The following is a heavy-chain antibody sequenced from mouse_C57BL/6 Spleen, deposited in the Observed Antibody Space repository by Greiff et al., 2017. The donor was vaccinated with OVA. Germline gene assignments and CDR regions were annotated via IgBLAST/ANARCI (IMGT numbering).Heavy chain of an antibody. CDR1: GFTFSDYG. D-gene: IGHD2-2*01. J-gene: IGHJ3*01. CDR2: ISSGSSTI. Sequence: EVHLVESGGGLVKPGGSLKLSCAASGFTFSDYGMHWVRQAPEKGLEWVAYISSGSSTIYYADTVKGRFTISRDNAKNTLFLQMTSLRSEDTAMYYCARTSTMVTTSFAYWGQGTLVTVSA. V-gene: IGHV5-17*01. CDR3: ARTSTMVTTSFAY.